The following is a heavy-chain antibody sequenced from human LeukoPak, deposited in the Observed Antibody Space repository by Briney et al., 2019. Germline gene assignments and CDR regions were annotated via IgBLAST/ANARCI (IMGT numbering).Heavy chain of an antibody. Sequence: GVSLRLSCAASGFTFDDYGMSWVRQAPGKGLEWVSGINWNGSSTGYADSVKGRFTTSRDNAKNSLYLQMNSLRAEDTALYYCARDNKNDYVWGSYRSYYFDYWGQGTLVTVSS. D-gene: IGHD3-16*02. CDR1: GFTFDDYG. J-gene: IGHJ4*02. V-gene: IGHV3-20*04. CDR3: ARDNKNDYVWGSYRSYYFDY. CDR2: INWNGSST.